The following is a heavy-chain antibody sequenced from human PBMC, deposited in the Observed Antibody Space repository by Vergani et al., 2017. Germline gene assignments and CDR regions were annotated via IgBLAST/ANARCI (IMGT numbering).Heavy chain of an antibody. V-gene: IGHV1-69*12. CDR2: IIPFFGTA. Sequence: QVQLVRSGAEVKKPGSSVKVSCKASGGTFSSYSINWVRQAPGQGLEWMGAIIPFFGTANYAQQFQGRVTFTADDSTTTAYMELTSLRSEDTAVYFCARADYSDSLLDYWGQGTQVTVSS. D-gene: IGHD4-11*01. CDR1: GGTFSSYS. CDR3: ARADYSDSLLDY. J-gene: IGHJ4*02.